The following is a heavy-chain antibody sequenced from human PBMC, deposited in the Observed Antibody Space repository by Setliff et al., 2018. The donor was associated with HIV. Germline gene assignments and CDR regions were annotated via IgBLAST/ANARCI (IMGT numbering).Heavy chain of an antibody. CDR3: VRYIGAAAGYIDH. D-gene: IGHD6-25*01. J-gene: IGHJ4*02. Sequence: SCHLSGYSFVDFWIGWVRQMPGKGLEWVGFIYPGDSDSRYSPSFRGQVTISADKSTTTAYLDWASLKASDTAMYYCVRYIGAAAGYIDHWGQGTLVTVSS. CDR1: GYSFVDFW. V-gene: IGHV5-51*01. CDR2: IYPGDSDS.